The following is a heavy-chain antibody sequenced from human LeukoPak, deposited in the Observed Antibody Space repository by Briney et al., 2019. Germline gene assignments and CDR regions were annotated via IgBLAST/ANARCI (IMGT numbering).Heavy chain of an antibody. CDR2: IYHSGST. J-gene: IGHJ4*02. V-gene: IGHV4-38-2*02. CDR3: AREAVAGNIFDY. D-gene: IGHD6-19*01. CDR1: GYSISSGYY. Sequence: SETLSHTCAVSGYSISSGYYWGWIRQPPGKGLEWIGSIYHSGSTYYNPSLKSRVTISVDTSKNQFSLKLSSVTAADTAVYYCAREAVAGNIFDYWGQGTLVTVSS.